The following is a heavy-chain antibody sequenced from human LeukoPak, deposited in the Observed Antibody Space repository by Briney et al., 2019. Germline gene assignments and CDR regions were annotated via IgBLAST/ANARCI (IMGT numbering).Heavy chain of an antibody. Sequence: PGGSPRLSCAASGFTFDDYGMSWVRQAPGKGLEWVSGINWNGGSTGYADSVKGRFTISRDNAKNSLYLQMNSLRAEDTALYYCARGGDIVVVPAAEDYYYYYMDVWGKGTTVTVSS. D-gene: IGHD2-2*01. V-gene: IGHV3-20*04. J-gene: IGHJ6*03. CDR3: ARGGDIVVVPAAEDYYYYYMDV. CDR1: GFTFDDYG. CDR2: INWNGGST.